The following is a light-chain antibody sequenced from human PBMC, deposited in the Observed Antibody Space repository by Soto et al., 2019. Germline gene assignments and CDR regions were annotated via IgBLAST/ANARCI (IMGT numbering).Light chain of an antibody. Sequence: DIQMTQSPSSLSASVGDRVTITCRASQSISSYLNWYQQKPGKAPKLLIYAASSLQSGVPSRFSGSGSGTDFALTITSLQPDDSATYYCQQSYTTVYSFGQGTKVDNK. CDR2: AAS. J-gene: IGKJ2*01. CDR1: QSISSY. CDR3: QQSYTTVYS. V-gene: IGKV1-39*01.